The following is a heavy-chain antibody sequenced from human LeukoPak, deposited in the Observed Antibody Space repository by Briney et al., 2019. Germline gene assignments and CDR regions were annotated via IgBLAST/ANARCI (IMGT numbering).Heavy chain of an antibody. V-gene: IGHV3-74*01. CDR3: ASTHGGRGYTYGYGDFDY. J-gene: IGHJ4*02. CDR2: INSDGSST. D-gene: IGHD5-18*01. Sequence: PGGSLRLSCAASGFTFSSYWMHWVRQAPGKGLVWVSRINSDGSSTNYADSVKGRFTISRDNAENSLFLQVNSLRAEDTAVYYCASTHGGRGYTYGYGDFDYWGQGTLVTVSS. CDR1: GFTFSSYW.